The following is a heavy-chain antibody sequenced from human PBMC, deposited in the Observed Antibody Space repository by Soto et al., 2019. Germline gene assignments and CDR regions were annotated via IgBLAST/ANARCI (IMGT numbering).Heavy chain of an antibody. J-gene: IGHJ4*02. V-gene: IGHV4-34*01. D-gene: IGHD6-13*01. CDR3: VRGQRSLGIAAAGRFDY. CDR2: INHSGST. CDR1: GGSFSGYY. Sequence: QVQLQQWGAGLLKPSETLSLTCAVYGGSFSGYYWSWIRQPPGKGLEWIGEINHSGSTNYNPSLKSRVTISVDTSKNQFSLKLSSVTAADTAVYYCVRGQRSLGIAAAGRFDYWGQGTLVTVSS.